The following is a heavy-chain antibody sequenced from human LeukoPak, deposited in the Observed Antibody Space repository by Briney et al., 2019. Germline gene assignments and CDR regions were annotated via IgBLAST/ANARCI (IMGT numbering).Heavy chain of an antibody. Sequence: SETPSLTCAVYGGSFSGYYTSWIRQPPGEGLEWVGEINHSGSTNYNPCLKSRVTISVDTCKNQFYLKLGSVKAADTGVYYCARSDLLWLGESPFDYWGQGTLVTVCS. CDR1: GGSFSGYY. J-gene: IGHJ4*02. V-gene: IGHV4-34*01. CDR3: ARSDLLWLGESPFDY. CDR2: INHSGST. D-gene: IGHD3-10*01.